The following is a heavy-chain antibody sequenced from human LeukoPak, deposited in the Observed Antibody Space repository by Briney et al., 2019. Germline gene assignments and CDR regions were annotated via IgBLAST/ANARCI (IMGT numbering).Heavy chain of an antibody. D-gene: IGHD1-26*01. CDR3: ARSASWELSDY. Sequence: ASVKVSCKASGYTFTSYYMHWARQAPGQGLEWMGIINPSGGSTSYAQKFQGRVTMTRDTSTSTVYMELSSLRSEDTAVYYCARSASWELSDYWGQGTLVTVSS. CDR1: GYTFTSYY. J-gene: IGHJ4*02. CDR2: INPSGGST. V-gene: IGHV1-46*01.